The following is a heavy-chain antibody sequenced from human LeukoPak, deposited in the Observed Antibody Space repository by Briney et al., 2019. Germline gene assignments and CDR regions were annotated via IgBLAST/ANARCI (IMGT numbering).Heavy chain of an antibody. CDR2: INHSGST. CDR3: ASNGIAVAGGDY. Sequence: SETLSLTCAVYGGSFSGYYWSWIRQPPGKGLEWIGEINHSGSTNYNPSLKSRVTISVDTSKNQFSLKLSSVTAADTAVYYCASNGIAVAGGDYWGQGTLVTVSS. D-gene: IGHD6-19*01. CDR1: GGSFSGYY. J-gene: IGHJ4*02. V-gene: IGHV4-34*01.